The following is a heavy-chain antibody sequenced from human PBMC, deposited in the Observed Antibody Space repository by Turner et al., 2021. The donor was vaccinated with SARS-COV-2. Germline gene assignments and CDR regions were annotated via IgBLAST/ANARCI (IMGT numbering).Heavy chain of an antibody. V-gene: IGHV3-74*01. J-gene: IGHJ6*02. D-gene: IGHD2-15*01. Sequence: HWVRQAPGKGLVWVSRINSDGSSTRYADSVKGRFTISRDNAKNTLYLQMNSLRAEDTAVYYCASGGSWIYVMDVWGQGTTFTVSS. CDR2: INSDGSST. CDR3: ASGGSWIYVMDV.